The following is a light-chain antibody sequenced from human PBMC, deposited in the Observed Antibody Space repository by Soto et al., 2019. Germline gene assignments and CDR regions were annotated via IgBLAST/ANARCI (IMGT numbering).Light chain of an antibody. V-gene: IGKV3-11*01. J-gene: IGKJ5*01. CDR1: QSVSSY. CDR3: QQRSNWPLT. Sequence: EIVMTQSPATLSVSPGERATLSCRAGQSVSSYLAWYQQKPGQAPRLLIYDASNRATGIPARFSGSGSGTDFTLTISSLEPEDFAVYYCQQRSNWPLTFGGGTRLEI. CDR2: DAS.